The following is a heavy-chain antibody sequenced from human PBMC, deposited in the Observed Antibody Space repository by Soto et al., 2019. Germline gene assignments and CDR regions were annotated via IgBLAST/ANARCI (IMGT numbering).Heavy chain of an antibody. V-gene: IGHV1-24*01. CDR3: ARALMVRGVTNWFDP. Sequence: ASVKVSCKVSGYTLTELSMHWVRQAPGKGLEWMGGFDPEDGETIYAQKFQGRVTMTEDTSTSTAYMELSSLRSEDTAVYYCARALMVRGVTNWFDPWGQGTLVTVSS. D-gene: IGHD3-10*01. CDR2: FDPEDGET. J-gene: IGHJ5*02. CDR1: GYTLTELS.